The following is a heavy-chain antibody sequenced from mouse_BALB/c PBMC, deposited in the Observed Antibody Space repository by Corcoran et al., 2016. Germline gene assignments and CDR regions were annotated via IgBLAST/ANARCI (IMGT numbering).Heavy chain of an antibody. V-gene: IGHV9-1*02. CDR1: GYTFTNYG. Sequence: QIQLVQSGPELKKPGETVKISCKASGYTFTNYGMNWVKQAPGKGLKWMGWINTYTGEPTYADDVKGRFAFSLETSASTAYLQINNLKNEDMATYFCARGSSGYDDWGQGTTLTVSS. CDR3: ARGSSGYDD. D-gene: IGHD3-1*01. J-gene: IGHJ2*01. CDR2: INTYTGEP.